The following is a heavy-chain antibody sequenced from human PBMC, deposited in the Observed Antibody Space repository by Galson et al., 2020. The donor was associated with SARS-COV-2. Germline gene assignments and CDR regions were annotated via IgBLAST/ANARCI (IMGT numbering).Heavy chain of an antibody. CDR3: ARDVGGWFDP. V-gene: IGHV3-30*04. J-gene: IGHJ5*02. CDR2: ISYDGSNK. D-gene: IGHD2-15*01. CDR1: GFTFSSYA. Sequence: GGSLRLSCAASGFTFSSYAMHWVRQAPGKGLEWVAVISYDGSNKYYADSVKGRFTISRDNSKNTLYLQMNSLRAEDTAVYYCARDVGGWFDPWGQGTLVTVSS.